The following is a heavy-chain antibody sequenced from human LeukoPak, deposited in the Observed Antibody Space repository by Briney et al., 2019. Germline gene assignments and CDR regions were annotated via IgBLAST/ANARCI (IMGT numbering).Heavy chain of an antibody. CDR2: IIPIFGTA. Sequence: ASVKVSCKASGGTFSSYAISWVRQAPGQGLEWMGGIIPIFGTANYAQKFQGRVTITADESTSTAYMELRSLRSDDTAVYYCARDLLGSGSYYRYSDAFDIWGQGTMVTVSS. V-gene: IGHV1-69*13. CDR1: GGTFSSYA. D-gene: IGHD1-26*01. J-gene: IGHJ3*02. CDR3: ARDLLGSGSYYRYSDAFDI.